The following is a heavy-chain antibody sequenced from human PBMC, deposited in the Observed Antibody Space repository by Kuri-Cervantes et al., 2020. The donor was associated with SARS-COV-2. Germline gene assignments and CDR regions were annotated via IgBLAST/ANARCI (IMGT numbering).Heavy chain of an antibody. CDR2: IYPGDSDT. D-gene: IGHD2-15*01. V-gene: IGHV5-51*01. CDR3: ARLPCGTIFGSVGSCYSSTNYYYYGMDV. Sequence: SLRLSCMGYGHCFTSYCIGWVRQMPGKGLEWVGIIYPGDSDTRYSPSFQGQVTISADKSISTAYLQWSSLKASDTAMYYCARLPCGTIFGSVGSCYSSTNYYYYGMDVWGQGTTVTVSS. J-gene: IGHJ6*02. CDR1: GHCFTSYC.